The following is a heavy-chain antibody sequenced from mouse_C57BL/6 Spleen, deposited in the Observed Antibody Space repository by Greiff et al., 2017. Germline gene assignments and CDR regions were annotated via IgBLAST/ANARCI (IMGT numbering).Heavy chain of an antibody. D-gene: IGHD1-1*01. V-gene: IGHV1-72*01. CDR1: GYTFTSYW. Sequence: QVQLQQPGAELVKPGASVKLSCKASGYTFTSYWMHWVKQRPGRGLEWIGRIDPSSGGTKYNEKFKSKATLTVDKSSSTAYMQLSSLTSEDSAVYYCARDEMDYYGSSCGWFADWGQGTMVTVSA. CDR2: IDPSSGGT. CDR3: ARDEMDYYGSSCGWFAD. J-gene: IGHJ3*01.